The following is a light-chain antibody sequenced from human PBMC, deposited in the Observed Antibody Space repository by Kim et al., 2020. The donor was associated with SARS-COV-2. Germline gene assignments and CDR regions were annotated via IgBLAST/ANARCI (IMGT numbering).Light chain of an antibody. V-gene: IGLV3-1*01. J-gene: IGLJ1*01. CDR2: QDS. CDR3: QAWDSSTGGV. Sequence: YPGQTTSITCSGDKLGDKYACWYQQTPGQSPVLVIYQDSKRPSGIPERFSGSNSGNTATLTISGTQAMDEADYYCQAWDSSTGGVFGTGTKVTVL. CDR1: KLGDKY.